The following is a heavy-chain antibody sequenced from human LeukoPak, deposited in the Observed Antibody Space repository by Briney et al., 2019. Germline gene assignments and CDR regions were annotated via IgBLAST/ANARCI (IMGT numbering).Heavy chain of an antibody. V-gene: IGHV3-23*01. CDR1: GFTFSSYN. Sequence: GGSLRLSCAASGFTFSSYNMNWVRQAPGKGLEWVSTVSGSGTSTYYADSVKGRFTISRDNSRNTLYLQMNSLRAEDTAVYYCARSSGYCISTRCHNYYYYLDVWGKGTSVTVSS. CDR2: VSGSGTST. J-gene: IGHJ6*03. CDR3: ARSSGYCISTRCHNYYYYLDV. D-gene: IGHD2-2*02.